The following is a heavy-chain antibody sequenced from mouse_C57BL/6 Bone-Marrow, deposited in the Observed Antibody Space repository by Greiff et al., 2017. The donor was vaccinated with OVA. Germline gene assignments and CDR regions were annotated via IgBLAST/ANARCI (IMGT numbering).Heavy chain of an antibody. Sequence: EVMLVESGGGLVKPGGSLKLSCAASGFTFSSYAMSWVRQTPEKRLEWVATISDGGSYTYYPDNVKGRFTISRDNAKNNLYLQMSHLKSEDTAMYYCAREGLRSAWFAYWGQGTLVTVSA. D-gene: IGHD1-1*01. V-gene: IGHV5-4*01. CDR1: GFTFSSYA. J-gene: IGHJ3*01. CDR3: AREGLRSAWFAY. CDR2: ISDGGSYT.